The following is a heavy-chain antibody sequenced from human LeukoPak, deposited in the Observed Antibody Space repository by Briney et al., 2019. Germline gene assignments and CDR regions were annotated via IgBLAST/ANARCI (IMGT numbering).Heavy chain of an antibody. CDR3: ARAAYYYGSGSYLYYYGMDV. J-gene: IGHJ6*02. D-gene: IGHD3-10*01. V-gene: IGHV1-69*04. CDR2: IIPILGIA. Sequence: ASVKVSCKASGGTFSSYAISWVRQAPGQGLEWMGRIIPILGIANYAQKFQGRVTITADKSTSTAYMELSSLRSEDTAVYYCARAAYYYGSGSYLYYYGMDVWGQGTTVTVSS. CDR1: GGTFSSYA.